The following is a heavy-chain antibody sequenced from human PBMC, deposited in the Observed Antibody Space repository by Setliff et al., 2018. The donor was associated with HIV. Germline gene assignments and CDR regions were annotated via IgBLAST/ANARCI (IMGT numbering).Heavy chain of an antibody. CDR2: LGVRGDT. Sequence: GGSLRLSCVVSGFTLRSYDMYWVRQAPGKGLEWVSGLGVRGDTYYTGSVKGRFAISRESAKNSLYLQMSNLRPEDTDVYYCLRGSIQVPGLDHMDVCGKGTTVTVSS. V-gene: IGHV3-13*01. CDR3: LRGSIQVPGLDHMDV. CDR1: GFTLRSYD. D-gene: IGHD5-18*01. J-gene: IGHJ6*03.